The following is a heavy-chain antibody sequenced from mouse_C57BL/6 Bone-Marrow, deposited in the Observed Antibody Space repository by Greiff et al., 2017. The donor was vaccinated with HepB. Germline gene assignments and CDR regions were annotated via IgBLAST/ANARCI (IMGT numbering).Heavy chain of an antibody. J-gene: IGHJ1*03. D-gene: IGHD6-2*01. CDR2: IYPRSGNT. Sequence: VQVVESGAELARPGASVKLSCKASGYTFTSYGISWVKQRTGQGLEWIGEIYPRSGNTYYNEKFKGKATLTADKSSSTAYMELRSLTSEDSAVYFCARRRTSPSYWYFDVWGTGTTVTVSS. CDR3: ARRRTSPSYWYFDV. V-gene: IGHV1-81*01. CDR1: GYTFTSYG.